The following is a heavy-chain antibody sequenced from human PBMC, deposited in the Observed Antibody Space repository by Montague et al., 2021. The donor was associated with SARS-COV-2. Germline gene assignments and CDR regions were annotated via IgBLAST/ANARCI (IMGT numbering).Heavy chain of an antibody. CDR3: ASGDDNGSGYLDV. D-gene: IGHD1-26*01. CDR1: DGSFSNFY. CDR2: INHSGTT. J-gene: IGHJ6*03. Sequence: SETLSLTCAVFDGSFSNFYWSWIRQPPGKGLEWIGEINHSGTTYYNPSLKSRVTISVDTSRNQSSLKLNSVAAADAAVYYCASGDDNGSGYLDVWGKGTTVTVSS. V-gene: IGHV4-34*01.